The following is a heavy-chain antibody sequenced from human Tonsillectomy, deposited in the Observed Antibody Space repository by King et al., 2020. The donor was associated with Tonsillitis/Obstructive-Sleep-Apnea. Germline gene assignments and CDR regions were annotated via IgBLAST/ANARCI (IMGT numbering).Heavy chain of an antibody. D-gene: IGHD2-2*01. CDR3: ARGVGGPAAFTWFDP. J-gene: IGHJ5*02. CDR1: GFTFSNYG. Sequence: QVQLVESGGGVVQPGRSLRLSCVASGFTFSNYGMHWVRQAPGKGLEWVAVISDDENDKYYADSVKGRFTISRDNSKNTLYLQMNSLRAEDTAVYYCARGVGGPAAFTWFDPWGQGTLVTVSS. V-gene: IGHV3-30*03. CDR2: ISDDENDK.